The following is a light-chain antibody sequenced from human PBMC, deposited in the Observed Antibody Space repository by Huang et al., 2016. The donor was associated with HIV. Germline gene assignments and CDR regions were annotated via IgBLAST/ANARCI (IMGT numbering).Light chain of an antibody. V-gene: IGKV3-15*01. J-gene: IGKJ4*01. CDR2: DAS. CDR1: HSVDSD. Sequence: EIEMTQSTATLSVSPGERAPLSCRASHSVDSDLAWYQQKPGQAPRLLIYDASTRATGISAKFNGTGSGTEFSLSITNLQSEDFAVYYCQQYNDWPPLTFGGGTKVEI. CDR3: QQYNDWPPLT.